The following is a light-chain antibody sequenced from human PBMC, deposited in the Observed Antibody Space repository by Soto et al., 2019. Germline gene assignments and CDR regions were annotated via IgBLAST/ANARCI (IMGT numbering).Light chain of an antibody. CDR3: QCYDSSLSGPV. CDR1: SSNIGAGYD. J-gene: IGLJ2*01. CDR2: GNS. Sequence: QSVLTQPPSVSGAPGQRVTISCTGSSSNIGAGYDVHWYQQLPGTAPKLLIYGNSNRHSGVPDRFSGSKSGTSASLAITGLQAEDEADYYCQCYDSSLSGPVFGGGTKLTVL. V-gene: IGLV1-40*01.